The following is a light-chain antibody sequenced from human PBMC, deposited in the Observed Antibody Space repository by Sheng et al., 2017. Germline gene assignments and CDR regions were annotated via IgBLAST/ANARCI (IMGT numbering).Light chain of an antibody. V-gene: IGKV3D-15*01. CDR2: DTF. CDR3: QQYNLWLWT. J-gene: IGKJ1*01. Sequence: ETVMTQSPATLSVSPGDGVTLSCRASQSVGFKLAWYQQKPGQAPRLLIYDTFTRATGIPDRFXGSGSGTEFTLTISSLQSEDFAVYYCQQYNLWLWTFGQGTKVDIK. CDR1: QSVGFK.